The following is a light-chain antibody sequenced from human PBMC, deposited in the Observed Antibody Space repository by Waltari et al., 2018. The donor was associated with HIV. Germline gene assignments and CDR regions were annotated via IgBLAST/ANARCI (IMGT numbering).Light chain of an antibody. CDR3: QQYNNWPPWT. CDR1: ASVSSN. CDR2: GAA. J-gene: IGKJ1*01. Sequence: DTVMTQSPPTLSVSPGESATLSCRASASVSSNLAWYQQKPGQSPRLLIYGAAIRPTDIPARFSGSGSGTEFTLTISNLQSEDFAVYYCQQYNNWPPWTFGQGTKVEI. V-gene: IGKV3-15*01.